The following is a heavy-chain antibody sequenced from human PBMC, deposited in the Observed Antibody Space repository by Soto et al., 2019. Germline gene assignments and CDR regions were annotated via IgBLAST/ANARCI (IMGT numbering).Heavy chain of an antibody. J-gene: IGHJ6*02. CDR2: ISSSSSYI. Sequence: EVQLVESGGGLVKPGGSLRLSCAASGFTFSSYSMNWVRQAPGKGLEWVSSISSSSSYIYYADSVKGRFTISRDNAKNPLSLQMNSLRAEDTAVYYCAREIQYSRSSLLPGHYGMDVWGQGTTVTVSS. V-gene: IGHV3-21*01. CDR3: AREIQYSRSSLLPGHYGMDV. CDR1: GFTFSSYS. D-gene: IGHD6-6*01.